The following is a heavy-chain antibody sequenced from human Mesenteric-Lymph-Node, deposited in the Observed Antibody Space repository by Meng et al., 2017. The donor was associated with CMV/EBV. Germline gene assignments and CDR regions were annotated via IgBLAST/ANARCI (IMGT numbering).Heavy chain of an antibody. CDR1: GGSISSYY. CDR2: IYYSGST. D-gene: IGHD1-26*01. V-gene: IGHV4-59*04. CDR3: AGGSYSGSCLDY. Sequence: GSLRLSCTVSGGSISSYYWSWIRQPPGKGLEWIGYIYYSGSTYYNPSLKSRVTISVDTSKNQFSLKLSSVTAADTAVYYCAGGSYSGSCLDYWGQGTLVTVSS. J-gene: IGHJ4*02.